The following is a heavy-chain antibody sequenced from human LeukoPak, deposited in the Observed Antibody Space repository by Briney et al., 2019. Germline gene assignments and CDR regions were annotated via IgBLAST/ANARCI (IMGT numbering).Heavy chain of an antibody. D-gene: IGHD4-17*01. J-gene: IGHJ6*02. V-gene: IGHV3-49*04. CDR3: TRDKYGDYDPYYYYYGMDV. Sequence: GRSLRRSCTASGFTFGDYTMSWVRQAPGKGLEWVGVIRSRAYGGTTEYAASVKGRFTMSRDDSKSIAYLQMNSLKTEDTAVYYCTRDKYGDYDPYYYYYGMDVWGQGTTVTVSS. CDR1: GFTFGDYT. CDR2: IRSRAYGGTT.